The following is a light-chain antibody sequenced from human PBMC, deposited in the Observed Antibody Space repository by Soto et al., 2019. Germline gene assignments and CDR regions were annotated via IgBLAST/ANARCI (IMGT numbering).Light chain of an antibody. Sequence: EIVLTQSPGTLSLSPGERATLSCRASQSVTSNSLAWYQHKLGQAPRLLIYDASSRATGIPDRFSGSGSGTDFTLTISRLEPEDFAVYFCQQFGTSPGTFSPGTKVDIK. CDR3: QQFGTSPGT. J-gene: IGKJ3*01. CDR1: QSVTSNS. V-gene: IGKV3-20*01. CDR2: DAS.